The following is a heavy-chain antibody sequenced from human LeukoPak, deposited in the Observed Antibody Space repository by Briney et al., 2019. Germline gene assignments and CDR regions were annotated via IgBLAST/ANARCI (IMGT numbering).Heavy chain of an antibody. CDR3: ARDRGYFDWLLYHYGMDV. CDR1: GGSISRGPYS. V-gene: IGHV4-61*02. J-gene: IGHJ6*02. Sequence: SQTLSLTCTVSGGSISRGPYSWNWVRQPAGKGLEWIGLIHPSGNTDYNPSLKTRVTISVDTSKNQFSLNLSSVTAADTAVYYCARDRGYFDWLLYHYGMDVWGQGTTVTVSS. D-gene: IGHD3-9*01. CDR2: IHPSGNT.